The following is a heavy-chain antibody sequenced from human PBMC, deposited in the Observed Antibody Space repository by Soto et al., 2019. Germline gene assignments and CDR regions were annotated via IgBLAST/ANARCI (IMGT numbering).Heavy chain of an antibody. V-gene: IGHV1-18*01. J-gene: IGHJ1*01. CDR1: GYTFTSYG. CDR3: ARDDYGGNLLLFDEYFQH. Sequence: ASVKVSFKASGYTFTSYGISWVRQAPGQGLEWMGWISAYNGNTNYAQKLQGRVTMTTDTSTSTAYMELRSLRSDDTAVYYCARDDYGGNLLLFDEYFQHWGQGTLVTVSS. D-gene: IGHD4-17*01. CDR2: ISAYNGNT.